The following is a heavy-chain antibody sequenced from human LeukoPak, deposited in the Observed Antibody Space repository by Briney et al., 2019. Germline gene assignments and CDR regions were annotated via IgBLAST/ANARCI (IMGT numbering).Heavy chain of an antibody. CDR2: ISGSGSGT. V-gene: IGHV3-23*01. D-gene: IGHD2-2*03. Sequence: GGSLRHSCAASGFTFDDYAMHWVRQAPGKGLEWVSGISGSGSGTYYADSVKGRFTISRDNSKNTLHLQMNSLRAEDTAVYYCATHGSAHYYMDVWGKGTTVTVSS. CDR1: GFTFDDYA. J-gene: IGHJ6*03. CDR3: ATHGSAHYYMDV.